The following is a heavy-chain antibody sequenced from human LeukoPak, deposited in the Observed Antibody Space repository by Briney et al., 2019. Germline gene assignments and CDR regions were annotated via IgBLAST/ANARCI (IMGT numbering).Heavy chain of an antibody. CDR2: VYYSGST. Sequence: PSETLSLTCTVSDYSISSGYYWGWIRQPPGKGLEWIGSVYYSGSTNYNPSLKSRVTISVDTSKNQLSLKLSSVTAADTAMYYCAREVYGYSSGWYEDYWGQGTLVTVSS. V-gene: IGHV4-38-2*02. CDR1: DYSISSGYY. J-gene: IGHJ4*02. CDR3: AREVYGYSSGWYEDY. D-gene: IGHD6-19*01.